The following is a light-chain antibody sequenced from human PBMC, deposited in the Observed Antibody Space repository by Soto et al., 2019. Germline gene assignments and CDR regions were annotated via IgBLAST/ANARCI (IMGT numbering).Light chain of an antibody. CDR2: DND. J-gene: IGLJ3*02. CDR1: SSNIGSNY. V-gene: IGLV1-51*01. Sequence: QSVLTQPPSASGTPGQRVTISCSGSSSNIGSNYVYWYQHLPGTAPKLLIYDNDKRPSGIPDRFSASKSGTSATLGITGLQTGDEADYYCEAWDSSLSAGVFGGGTKLTVL. CDR3: EAWDSSLSAGV.